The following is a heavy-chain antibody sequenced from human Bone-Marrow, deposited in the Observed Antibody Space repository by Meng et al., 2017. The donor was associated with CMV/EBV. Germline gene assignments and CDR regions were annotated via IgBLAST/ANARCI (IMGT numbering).Heavy chain of an antibody. CDR1: GGSFSGYY. CDR3: ARNEKPVGYSSSWYNTPFDY. V-gene: IGHV4-34*01. Sequence: SETLFLTCAVYGGSFSGYYWSWIRQPPGKGLEWIGEINHSGSTNYNPSLKSRVTISVDTSKNQFSLKLSYVTAADTAVYYCARNEKPVGYSSSWYNTPFDYWGQGTLVTVSS. J-gene: IGHJ4*02. CDR2: INHSGST. D-gene: IGHD6-13*01.